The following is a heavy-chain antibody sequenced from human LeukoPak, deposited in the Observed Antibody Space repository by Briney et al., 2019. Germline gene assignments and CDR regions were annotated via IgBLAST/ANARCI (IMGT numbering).Heavy chain of an antibody. Sequence: GGSLRLSCAASGFTFDDYAMHWVRQAPGKGLEWVSGISWNSGSIGYADSVKGRFTISRDNAKNSLYLQMNSLRAEDTALYYRAKGRMSSIAAPEDYWGQGTLVTVSS. CDR1: GFTFDDYA. D-gene: IGHD6-6*01. J-gene: IGHJ4*02. CDR2: ISWNSGSI. V-gene: IGHV3-9*01. CDR3: AKGRMSSIAAPEDY.